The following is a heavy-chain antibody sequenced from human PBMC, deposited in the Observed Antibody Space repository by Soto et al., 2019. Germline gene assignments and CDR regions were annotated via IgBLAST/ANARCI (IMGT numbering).Heavy chain of an antibody. CDR1: GVSISSHDW. Sequence: QVQLQESGPGLVKPSGTLSLTCAVSGVSISSHDWWTWVRQPPGKGLEWIGESHQSGNTNYNSSLESRLTISLDKSKNLFSLQLTSVTVADTAVYYCATRDTGRVYWGQGTLVTVSS. V-gene: IGHV4-4*02. CDR2: SHQSGNT. CDR3: ATRDTGRVY. D-gene: IGHD5-18*01. J-gene: IGHJ4*02.